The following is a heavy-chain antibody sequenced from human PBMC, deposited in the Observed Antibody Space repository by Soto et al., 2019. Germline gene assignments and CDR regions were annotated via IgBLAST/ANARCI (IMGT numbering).Heavy chain of an antibody. J-gene: IGHJ3*01. CDR1: GGSISSYY. D-gene: IGHD3-3*01. V-gene: IGHV4-59*01. Sequence: PSETLSLTCTVSGGSISSYYWSWIRQPPGKGLEWIGYIYYSGSTNYNPSLKSRVTISVDTSKNQFSLKLSSVTAADTAVYYCARGVCYYEFCGGHLDVFAFWGQGT. CDR2: IYYSGST. CDR3: ARGVCYYEFCGGHLDVFAF.